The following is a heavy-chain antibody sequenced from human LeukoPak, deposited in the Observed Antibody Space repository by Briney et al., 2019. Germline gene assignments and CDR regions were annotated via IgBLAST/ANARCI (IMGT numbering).Heavy chain of an antibody. D-gene: IGHD6-13*01. CDR2: ISGSGGST. CDR3: ATSFGPVIAAAGTGAD. V-gene: IGHV3-23*01. CDR1: GFTFRSYA. Sequence: PGRSLRLSCAASGFTFRSYAMHWVRQAPGKGLEWVSAISGSGGSTYYADSVKGRFTISRDNSKNTLYLQMNSLRAEDTAVYYCATSFGPVIAAAGTGADWGQGTLVTVSS. J-gene: IGHJ4*02.